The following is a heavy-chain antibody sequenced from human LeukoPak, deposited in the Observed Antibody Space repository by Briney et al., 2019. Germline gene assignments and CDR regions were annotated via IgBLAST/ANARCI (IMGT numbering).Heavy chain of an antibody. V-gene: IGHV1-2*02. Sequence: ASVKVSCKTSGYRFSDYYMHWVRQAPGQGLEWMGWVNSNSGGTHYAQKFEGRVTMTRDTSISTAYMELSRLKSDDTAVYYCARGYCSGGSCYHFESWGQGALVTVSS. J-gene: IGHJ4*02. CDR1: GYRFSDYY. D-gene: IGHD2-15*01. CDR2: VNSNSGGT. CDR3: ARGYCSGGSCYHFES.